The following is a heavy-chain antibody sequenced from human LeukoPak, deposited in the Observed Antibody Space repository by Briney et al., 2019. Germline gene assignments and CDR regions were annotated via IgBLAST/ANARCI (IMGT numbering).Heavy chain of an antibody. CDR1: AFTFRNSW. V-gene: IGHV3-7*01. CDR2: IEQDGREK. CDR3: TTLTVATNFDY. D-gene: IGHD6-19*01. Sequence: GGSLRLSCVASAFTFRNSWMSWVRQVPGKGLEWVANIEQDGREKNYVESVKGRFTISRDNGKYSLYLEMNSLRAEDTAVYYCTTLTVATNFDYWGQGTLVTVSS. J-gene: IGHJ4*02.